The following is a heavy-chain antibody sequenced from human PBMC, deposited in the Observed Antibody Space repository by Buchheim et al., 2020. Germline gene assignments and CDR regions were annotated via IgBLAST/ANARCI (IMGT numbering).Heavy chain of an antibody. J-gene: IGHJ6*01. CDR3: AKDVVFGVLVGYHYGLDV. CDR1: GFTHNTYA. V-gene: IGHV3-23*01. D-gene: IGHD3-3*01. CDR2: ISGVGSNT. Sequence: EVQLLESGGGLVQSGGSLRLPCVASGFTHNTYAMTWVRQAPGKGLAWVSGISGVGSNTYYAHSVNGRFTISRDNSKHTLYLQMNSLRAEDTAVYYCAKDVVFGVLVGYHYGLDVWGQGTT.